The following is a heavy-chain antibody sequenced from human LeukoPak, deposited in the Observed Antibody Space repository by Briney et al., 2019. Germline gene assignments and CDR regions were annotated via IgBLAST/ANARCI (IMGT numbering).Heavy chain of an antibody. CDR1: GFTFSSYA. Sequence: GGSLRLSCAASGFTFSSYAMSWVRQAPGKGLEWVSAISGSGGSTYYADSVKGRFTISRDNSKNTLYLQMNSLRAEDTAVYYCAKSAYYYGSGSYYSYYFDYWGQGTLVTVSS. CDR2: ISGSGGST. J-gene: IGHJ4*02. V-gene: IGHV3-23*01. CDR3: AKSAYYYGSGSYYSYYFDY. D-gene: IGHD3-10*01.